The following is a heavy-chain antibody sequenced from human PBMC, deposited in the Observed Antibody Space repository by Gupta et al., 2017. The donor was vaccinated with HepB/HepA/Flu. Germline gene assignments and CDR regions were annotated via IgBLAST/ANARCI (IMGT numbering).Heavy chain of an antibody. Sequence: GVQPGRSLRLSCAASGFTFSSYGMHWVRQAPGKGLEWVAVISYDGSNKYYADSVKGRFTISRDNSKNTLYLQMNSLRAEDTAVYYCAKDDTLLRFLEWLPGSFDYWGQGTRVTVSS. V-gene: IGHV3-30*18. CDR2: ISYDGSNK. J-gene: IGHJ4*02. CDR3: AKDDTLLRFLEWLPGSFDY. CDR1: GFTFSSYG. D-gene: IGHD3-3*01.